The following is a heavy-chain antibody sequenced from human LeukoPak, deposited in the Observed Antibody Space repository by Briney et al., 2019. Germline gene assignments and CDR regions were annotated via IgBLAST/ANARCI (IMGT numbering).Heavy chain of an antibody. CDR1: GGSFSGYY. Sequence: SETLSLTCAVYGGSFSGYYWSWIRQPPGKGLEWIGEINHSGSTNYDPSLKSRVTISVDTSKNQFSLKLSSVTAADTAGYYCARGGPLRDEVPGYSSSWYVYWGQGTLVTVSS. D-gene: IGHD6-13*01. J-gene: IGHJ4*02. V-gene: IGHV4-34*01. CDR3: ARGGPLRDEVPGYSSSWYVY. CDR2: INHSGST.